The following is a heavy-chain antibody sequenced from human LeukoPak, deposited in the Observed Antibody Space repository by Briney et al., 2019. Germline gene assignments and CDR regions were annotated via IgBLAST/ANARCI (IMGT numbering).Heavy chain of an antibody. CDR3: ARRGSSSRYYFDY. CDR1: GFTFSSYE. CDR2: ISSTGNTI. V-gene: IGHV3-48*03. D-gene: IGHD6-13*01. J-gene: IGHJ4*02. Sequence: GGSQRLSCAASGFTFSSYEMNWVRQAPAKGLEWVSYISSTGNTIYYADSVKGRFTISRDDATNSVSLQMNSLRADDTAVYYCARRGSSSRYYFDYWGQGTPVTVSP.